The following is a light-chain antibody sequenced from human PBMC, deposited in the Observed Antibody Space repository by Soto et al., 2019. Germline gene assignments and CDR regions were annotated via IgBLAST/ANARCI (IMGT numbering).Light chain of an antibody. J-gene: IGKJ4*01. CDR2: TAS. V-gene: IGKV1-9*01. Sequence: IQLTHSPASLSASVGDRVTFTCRASQDIAIYLAWYQQKPGEAPNLLIHTASTLHGGVPSRFSGSGSGTDFTLTITSLQAEDFATYYCQQTRAYPSTFGGGTKVDIK. CDR3: QQTRAYPST. CDR1: QDIAIY.